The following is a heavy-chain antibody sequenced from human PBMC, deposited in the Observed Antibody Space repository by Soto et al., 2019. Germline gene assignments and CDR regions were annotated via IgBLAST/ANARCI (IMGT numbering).Heavy chain of an antibody. D-gene: IGHD6-6*01. J-gene: IGHJ6*03. CDR2: IGAYNGNT. CDR3: ARVRQLVGYFHYYMDS. CDR1: GYTFTNYG. V-gene: IGHV1-18*01. Sequence: ASVKVSCKASGYTFTNYGITWVRQAPGQGLEWMGWIGAYNGNTHYTERLQGRVTMTTDTSTSTAYMELRGLRSDDSAVYYCARVRQLVGYFHYYMDSWGHGTTVPVSS.